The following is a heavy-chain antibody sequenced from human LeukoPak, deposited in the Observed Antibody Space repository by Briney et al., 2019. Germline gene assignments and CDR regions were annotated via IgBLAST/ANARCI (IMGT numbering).Heavy chain of an antibody. Sequence: PSETLSLTCTVSGGSISSYYWSWIRQPPGKGLEWIGYLYNSGSTNYNPSLKSRVTISVDTSKKQISLKLSSVTAADTAVYYCTKSDYYYYGMDVWGQGTTVTVSS. V-gene: IGHV4-59*08. CDR3: TKSDYYYYGMDV. J-gene: IGHJ6*02. CDR2: LYNSGST. CDR1: GGSISSYY.